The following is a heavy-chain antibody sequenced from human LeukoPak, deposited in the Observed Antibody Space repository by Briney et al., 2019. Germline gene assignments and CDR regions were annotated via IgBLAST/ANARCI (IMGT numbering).Heavy chain of an antibody. CDR1: GYTFTSYD. J-gene: IGHJ3*02. D-gene: IGHD1-26*01. V-gene: IGHV1-8*03. Sequence: ASVKVSCKASGYTFTSYDINWVRQATGQGLEWMGWMNPNSGNTGYAQKFQGRVTITRNTSISTAYMELSSLRSEDTVVYYCARGSGSYYAFDIWGQGTMVTVSS. CDR2: MNPNSGNT. CDR3: ARGSGSYYAFDI.